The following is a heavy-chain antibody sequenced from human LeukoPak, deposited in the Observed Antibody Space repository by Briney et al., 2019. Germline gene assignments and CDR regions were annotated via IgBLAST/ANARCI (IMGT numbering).Heavy chain of an antibody. CDR1: GYTLTSYY. CDR3: ARGGSSWDDAFDI. Sequence: ASVKVSCKASGYTLTSYYMYWVRQAPGQGLEWMGIINPSGGSTTYAQKFQGGVTMTRDTSTSTVYMELSSLRSEDTAVYYCARGGSSWDDAFDIWGQGTMVTVSS. D-gene: IGHD6-13*01. CDR2: INPSGGST. V-gene: IGHV1-46*01. J-gene: IGHJ3*02.